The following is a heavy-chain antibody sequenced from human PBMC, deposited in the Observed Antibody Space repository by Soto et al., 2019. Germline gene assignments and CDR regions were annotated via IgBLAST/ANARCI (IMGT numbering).Heavy chain of an antibody. J-gene: IGHJ4*02. CDR2: IKQDGSEK. CDR3: ARGVVENYDFWSGYFDY. CDR1: GFTFSSYW. Sequence: GGSLRLSCAASGFTFSSYWMSWVRQAPGKGLEWVANIKQDGSEKYYVDSVKGRFTISRDNAKNSLYLQMNSLRAEDTAVYYCARGVVENYDFWSGYFDYWGQGTLVTVSS. V-gene: IGHV3-7*01. D-gene: IGHD3-3*01.